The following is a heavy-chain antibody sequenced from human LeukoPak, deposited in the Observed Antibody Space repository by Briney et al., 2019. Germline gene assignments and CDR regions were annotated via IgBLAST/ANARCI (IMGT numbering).Heavy chain of an antibody. CDR2: IGAADGVA. Sequence: PGGSLRLSCSVSGFTFRSYAMSWVRQAPGKGLEWVSAIGAADGVALYADSVKGRFTISRDTSNNTLYLQMNSLRVEDTALYYCAKLSYGDYERTFDYWGQGTLVTVSS. CDR3: AKLSYGDYERTFDY. CDR1: GFTFRSYA. D-gene: IGHD4-17*01. J-gene: IGHJ4*02. V-gene: IGHV3-23*01.